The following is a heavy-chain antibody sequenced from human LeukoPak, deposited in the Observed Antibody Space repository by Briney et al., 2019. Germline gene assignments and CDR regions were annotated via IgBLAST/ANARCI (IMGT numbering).Heavy chain of an antibody. CDR1: GFTFSPYW. CDR3: ARGRITVTGAIHYHMDV. V-gene: IGHV3-7*03. J-gene: IGHJ6*03. D-gene: IGHD1-1*01. CDR2: IKQDGSEE. Sequence: PGGSLRLSCAASGFTFSPYWMTWVRQAPGKGLEWVANIKQDGSEEYYVDSVKGRFTISRDNAKKSLFLQMNSLRVEDTAVYFCARGRITVTGAIHYHMDVWGNGTTVIVSS.